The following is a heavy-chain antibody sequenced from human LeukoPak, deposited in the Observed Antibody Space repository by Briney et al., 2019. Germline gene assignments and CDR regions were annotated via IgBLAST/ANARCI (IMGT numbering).Heavy chain of an antibody. D-gene: IGHD1-26*01. Sequence: SETLSLTCAVYGGSFSGYYWSWIRQPPGKGLEWIGEINHSGSTNYNPSLKSRVTISVDTSKNQFSLKLSSVTAADTAVYYCARDCLIVGATSYNWFDPWGQGTLVTVSS. CDR3: ARDCLIVGATSYNWFDP. J-gene: IGHJ5*02. CDR1: GGSFSGYY. CDR2: INHSGST. V-gene: IGHV4-34*01.